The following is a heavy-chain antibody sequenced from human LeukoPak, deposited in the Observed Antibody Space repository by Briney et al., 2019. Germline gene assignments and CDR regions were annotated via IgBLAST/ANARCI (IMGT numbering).Heavy chain of an antibody. CDR3: ARSSRWNSYFHY. D-gene: IGHD6-19*01. Sequence: GGSLRLSCAASGFTVSSNYMGWVRQAPGKGLEWVSVTDSGGSTYYADAVKGRLTFFRENYKNTLYLQMNSLRAEDPAVYFCARSSRWNSYFHYWGQGTLVTVSS. CDR2: TDSGGST. J-gene: IGHJ4*02. V-gene: IGHV3-53*01. CDR1: GFTVSSNY.